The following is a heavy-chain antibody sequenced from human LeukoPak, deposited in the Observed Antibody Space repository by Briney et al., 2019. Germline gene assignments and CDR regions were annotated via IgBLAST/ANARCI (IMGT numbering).Heavy chain of an antibody. CDR1: GGSFSGYY. J-gene: IGHJ4*02. V-gene: IGHV4-34*01. CDR3: ARRGPLYCSGGSCYRRNFDY. D-gene: IGHD2-15*01. Sequence: IPSETLSLTCAVYGGSFSGYYWSWIRQPPGKGLEWIGEINHSGSTNYNPSLKSRVTISVDTSKNQFSLKLSSVTAADTAVYYCARRGPLYCSGGSCYRRNFDYWGQGTLVTVSS. CDR2: INHSGST.